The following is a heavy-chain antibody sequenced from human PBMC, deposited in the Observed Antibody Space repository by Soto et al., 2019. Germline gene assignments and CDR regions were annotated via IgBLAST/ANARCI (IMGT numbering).Heavy chain of an antibody. Sequence: QVQLVQSGAEMKKPGSSVKVSCQSSGGTFNTYAMNWVRQAPGQGPEWMGDISPMFSAANYAPKFQGRVTITADESTGTSYMQLGSLTSADKALYFCAREVQVHTPAFVYWGQGTLVTVSS. J-gene: IGHJ4*02. CDR1: GGTFNTYA. D-gene: IGHD3-10*01. CDR3: AREVQVHTPAFVY. V-gene: IGHV1-69*19. CDR2: ISPMFSAA.